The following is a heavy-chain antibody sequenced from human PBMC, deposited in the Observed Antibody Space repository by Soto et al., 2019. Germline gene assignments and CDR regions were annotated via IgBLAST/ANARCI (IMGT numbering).Heavy chain of an antibody. CDR3: AKGFDDFWSGYYAPYYYYYMDV. J-gene: IGHJ6*03. D-gene: IGHD3-3*01. V-gene: IGHV3-23*01. Sequence: EVQLLESGGGLVQPGGSLRLPFAPSGLTFTGYAMSWVPQAQGKGLEWVSAISGSGGSTYYADSVKGRFTISRDNSKNTLYLQMNSLRAEDTAVYYCAKGFDDFWSGYYAPYYYYYMDVWGKGTTVTVSS. CDR1: GLTFTGYA. CDR2: ISGSGGST.